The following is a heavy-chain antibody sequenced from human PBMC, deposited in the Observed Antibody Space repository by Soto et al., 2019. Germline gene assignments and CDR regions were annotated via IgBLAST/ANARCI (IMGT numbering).Heavy chain of an antibody. CDR2: IWYDGSNK. D-gene: IGHD3-22*01. Sequence: PGGSLRLSCAASGFTFSSYGMHWVRQAPGKGLEWVAVIWYDGSNKYYADSVKGRFTISRDNSENTLYLQMNSLRAEDTAVYYCARDLREERTTGYYDSSGYFPFDYWGQGTLVTVSS. J-gene: IGHJ4*02. V-gene: IGHV3-33*01. CDR1: GFTFSSYG. CDR3: ARDLREERTTGYYDSSGYFPFDY.